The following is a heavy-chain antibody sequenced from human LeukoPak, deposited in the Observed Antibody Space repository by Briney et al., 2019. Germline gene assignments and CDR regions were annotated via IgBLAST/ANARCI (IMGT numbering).Heavy chain of an antibody. CDR3: ARVSPNTVTTLQYFDY. J-gene: IGHJ4*02. V-gene: IGHV4-59*01. Sequence: SETLSLTCSVSGGSMSSYYWSWIQQSPGKGLEWIGYIYHSGSTNYNSSLKSRVTISEDTSKKQFSLKVSSVTAADTAVYYCARVSPNTVTTLQYFDYWGQGTLVTVSS. D-gene: IGHD4-17*01. CDR1: GGSMSSYY. CDR2: IYHSGST.